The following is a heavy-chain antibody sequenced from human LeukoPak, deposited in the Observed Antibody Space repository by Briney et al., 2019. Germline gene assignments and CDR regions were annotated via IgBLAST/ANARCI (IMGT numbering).Heavy chain of an antibody. CDR3: ARHGRSGFRWFDP. CDR1: GDSISGYY. D-gene: IGHD6-19*01. V-gene: IGHV4-59*08. CDR2: IYYSGNT. J-gene: IGHJ5*02. Sequence: SETLSLTCTVSGDSISGYYWSWIRQPPGKGLEWIGYIYYSGNTNYTPSLKSRVSISVDTSKNQFSLKLSSVTAADTAVYYCARHGRSGFRWFDPWGQGTLVTVSS.